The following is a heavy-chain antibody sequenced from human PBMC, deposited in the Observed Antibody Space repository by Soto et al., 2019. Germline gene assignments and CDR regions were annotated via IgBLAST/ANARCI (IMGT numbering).Heavy chain of an antibody. CDR3: ARSPQYSSGWNGGFDY. D-gene: IGHD6-19*01. Sequence: SETLSLTCDVSGDFLTTYYWNWIRQSPGKGLEWIGYIFYGGHTNYNPSLRGRATISVDTSKNQFSLKLSSVTAADTAVYYCARSPQYSSGWNGGFDYWGQGTLVTSPQ. CDR2: IFYGGHT. J-gene: IGHJ4*02. V-gene: IGHV4-59*01. CDR1: GDFLTTYY.